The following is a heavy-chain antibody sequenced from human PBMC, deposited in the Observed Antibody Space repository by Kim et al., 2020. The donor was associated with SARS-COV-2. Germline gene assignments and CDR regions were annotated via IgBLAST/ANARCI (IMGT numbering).Heavy chain of an antibody. D-gene: IGHD6-13*01. Sequence: SQKFHGRVTINRDISASTVYMELSSLKFEDTAVYFCARDNDSGSSWVFDYWGQGTLVTVSS. CDR3: ARDNDSGSSWVFDY. J-gene: IGHJ4*02. V-gene: IGHV1-3*01.